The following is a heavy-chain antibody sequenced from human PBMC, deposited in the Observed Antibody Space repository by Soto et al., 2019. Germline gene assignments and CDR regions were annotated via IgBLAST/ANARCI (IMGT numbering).Heavy chain of an antibody. Sequence: EVQLVESGGGLVKPGGSLRLSCAASGFTFSSYSMNWVRQAPGKGLEWVSSISSSSSYKYYADSVKGRFTISSDNAKDSLYLQMNSLRAEDTAVYYCARVVDYYDPYYDYGMDVWGQGTTCTVSS. CDR2: ISSSSSYK. CDR3: ARVVDYYDPYYDYGMDV. CDR1: GFTFSSYS. V-gene: IGHV3-21*01. D-gene: IGHD3-22*01. J-gene: IGHJ6*02.